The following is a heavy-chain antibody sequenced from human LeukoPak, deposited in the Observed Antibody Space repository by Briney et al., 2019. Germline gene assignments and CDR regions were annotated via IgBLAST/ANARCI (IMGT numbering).Heavy chain of an antibody. Sequence: PGGSLRLSCAASGFTFSSYWMSWVRRAPGKGLEWVANIKQDGSEKYYVDSVKGRFTISRDNAKNSLYLQMNSLRAEDTALYYCARLKAAAGSNFDYWGQGTLVTVSP. V-gene: IGHV3-7*03. J-gene: IGHJ4*02. CDR1: GFTFSSYW. CDR2: IKQDGSEK. D-gene: IGHD6-13*01. CDR3: ARLKAAAGSNFDY.